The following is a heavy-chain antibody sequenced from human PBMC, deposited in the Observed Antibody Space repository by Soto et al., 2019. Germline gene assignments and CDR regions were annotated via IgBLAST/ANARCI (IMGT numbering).Heavy chain of an antibody. V-gene: IGHV1-18*01. CDR1: GYTFTSYG. J-gene: IGHJ6*02. CDR2: ISAYNGNT. CDR3: ARDSGSGTTGYYGMDV. Sequence: QVPLVQSGAEVKKPGASVKVSCKASGYTFTSYGISWVRQAPGQGLEWMGWISAYNGNTNYAQKLQGRVTMTTDTSTSAAYMELRSLRSDDTAVYYCARDSGSGTTGYYGMDVWGQGTTVTVSS. D-gene: IGHD3-10*01.